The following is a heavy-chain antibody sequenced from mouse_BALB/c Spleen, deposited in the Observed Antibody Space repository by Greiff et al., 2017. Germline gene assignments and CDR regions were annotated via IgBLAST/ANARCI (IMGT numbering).Heavy chain of an antibody. CDR1: GYTFTDYA. Sequence: QVQLQQSGAELVRPGVSVKISCKGSGYTFTDYAMHCVKQSHAKSLEWIGVISTYYGDASYNQKFKGKATMTVDKSSSTAYMELARLTSEDSAIYYCAREGTWAMDYWGQGTSVTVSS. D-gene: IGHD3-3*01. J-gene: IGHJ4*01. CDR3: AREGTWAMDY. CDR2: ISTYYGDA. V-gene: IGHV1S137*01.